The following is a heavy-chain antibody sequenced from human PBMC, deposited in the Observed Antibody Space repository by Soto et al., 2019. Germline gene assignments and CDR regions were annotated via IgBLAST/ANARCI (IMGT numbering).Heavy chain of an antibody. Sequence: EEQLVESGGGLVQPGGSLRLSCAASGLTFSSYWMHWVRQAPGKGLVWVSRIKRDGSSTSYAVSVEGRFTISRDNDKNRVYLQINSLRGADTAVYSCARDHGAGTYYTRYRGQGTLVTVSP. J-gene: IGHJ4*02. CDR2: IKRDGSST. V-gene: IGHV3-74*01. CDR1: GLTFSSYW. CDR3: ARDHGAGTYYTRY. D-gene: IGHD3-10*01.